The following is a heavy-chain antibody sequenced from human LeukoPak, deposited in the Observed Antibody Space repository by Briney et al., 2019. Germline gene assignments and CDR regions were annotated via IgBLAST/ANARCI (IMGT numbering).Heavy chain of an antibody. Sequence: GGSLRLSCAASGFTFSSYAMSWVRQAPGKGLEWVSAISGSGGSTYYADSVKGRFTISRDNAKNSLYLQMNSLRAEDTAVYYCARTNYDFWSGYQYNWFDPWGQGTLVTVSS. CDR1: GFTFSSYA. CDR2: ISGSGGST. V-gene: IGHV3-23*01. D-gene: IGHD3-3*01. J-gene: IGHJ5*02. CDR3: ARTNYDFWSGYQYNWFDP.